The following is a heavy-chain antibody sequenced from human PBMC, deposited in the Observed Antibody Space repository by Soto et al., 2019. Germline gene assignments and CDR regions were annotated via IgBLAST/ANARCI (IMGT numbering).Heavy chain of an antibody. CDR3: ADLAYSSAWV. CDR2: IVVGSGTT. CDR1: GFTFTTSA. D-gene: IGHD6-19*01. Sequence: GASVKVSCKASGFTFTTSAVPWVRQARGQRLEWIGWIVVGSGTTNYAQRFQERVTITRDMSTSTAYMELSSLKSEDTAVYYCADLAYSSAWVWGQGTVVTVSS. J-gene: IGHJ4*02. V-gene: IGHV1-58*01.